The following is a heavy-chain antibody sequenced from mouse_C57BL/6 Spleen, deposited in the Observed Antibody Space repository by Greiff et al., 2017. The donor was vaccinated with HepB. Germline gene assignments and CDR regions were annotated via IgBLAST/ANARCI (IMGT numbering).Heavy chain of an antibody. CDR3: ARGELGRGDFDY. CDR2: ISDGGSYT. J-gene: IGHJ2*01. V-gene: IGHV5-4*01. D-gene: IGHD4-1*01. Sequence: EVHLVESGGGLVKPGGSLKLSCAASGFTFSSYAMSWVRQTPEKRLEWVATISDGGSYTYYPDNVKGRFTISRDNAKNNLYLQMSHLKSEDTAMYYCARGELGRGDFDYWGQGTTLTVSS. CDR1: GFTFSSYA.